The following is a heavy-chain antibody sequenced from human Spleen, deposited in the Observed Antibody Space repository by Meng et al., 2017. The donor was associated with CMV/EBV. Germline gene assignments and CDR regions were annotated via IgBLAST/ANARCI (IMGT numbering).Heavy chain of an antibody. J-gene: IGHJ5*02. D-gene: IGHD3-10*01. CDR1: GFTFSSYW. CDR2: IYSGGSST. V-gene: IGHV3-23*03. CDR3: ALFYGSGSYHNWFDP. Sequence: ETLSLTCGVSGFTFSSYWMSWVRQAPGKGLEWVSVIYSGGSSTYYADSVKGRFTISRDNSKNTLYLQMNSLRPEDTAVYYCALFYGSGSYHNWFDPWGQGTLVTVSS.